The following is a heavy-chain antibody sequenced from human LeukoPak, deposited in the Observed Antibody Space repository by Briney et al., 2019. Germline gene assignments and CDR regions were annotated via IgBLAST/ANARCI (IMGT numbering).Heavy chain of an antibody. CDR2: IGSDGSST. V-gene: IGHV3-74*01. CDR1: GFIFSDYY. D-gene: IGHD1-26*01. J-gene: IGHJ5*02. CDR3: ARGPIVGATTWFDP. Sequence: PGGSLRLSCAASGFIFSDYYMSWIRQAPGKGLVWVSRIGSDGSSTSYADSVKGRFTISRDNAKNMLYLQMNSLRVEDTAVYYCARGPIVGATTWFDPWGQGTLVTVSS.